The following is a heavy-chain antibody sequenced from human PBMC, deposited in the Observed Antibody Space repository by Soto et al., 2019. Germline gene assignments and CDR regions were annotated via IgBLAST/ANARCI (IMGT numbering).Heavy chain of an antibody. CDR2: IFPGDSDT. Sequence: PGESLKISCKGSGYNFANYWIGWVRQMPGKGLEWMGMIFPGDSDTKNSPSLQGQITMSVDKSDSSSYLQWRSLKASDTAMYYGAAGYTTGLDAFDICGQGTMVTVAS. J-gene: IGHJ3*02. CDR1: GYNFANYW. CDR3: AAGYTTGLDAFDI. V-gene: IGHV5-51*01. D-gene: IGHD6-13*01.